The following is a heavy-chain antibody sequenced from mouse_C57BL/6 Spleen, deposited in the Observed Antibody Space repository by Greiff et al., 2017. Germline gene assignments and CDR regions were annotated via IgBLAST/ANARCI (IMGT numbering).Heavy chain of an antibody. CDR1: GYTFTSYW. J-gene: IGHJ3*01. D-gene: IGHD2-3*01. Sequence: VQLQQPGTELVKPGASVTLSCKASGYTFTSYWMHWVKQRPGQGLEWIGNINPSNGGTNYNEKFKSKATLTVDKSSSTAYMQLSSLTSEDSAVYYCARSADDGYPWFAYWGQGTLVTVSA. CDR3: ARSADDGYPWFAY. V-gene: IGHV1-53*01. CDR2: INPSNGGT.